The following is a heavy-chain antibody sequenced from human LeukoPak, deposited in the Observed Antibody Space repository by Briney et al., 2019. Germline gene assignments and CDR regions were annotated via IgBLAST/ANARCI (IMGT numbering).Heavy chain of an antibody. D-gene: IGHD6-13*01. V-gene: IGHV3-11*05. Sequence: GGSLRLSCAASGFTFSDYYMSWIRQAPGKGLEWVSDISSTSIYTNYADSVKGRFTISRDIAKNSLYLQMNSLRAEDTAVYYCAREYGYSSSWYSDYWGQGTLVTVSS. CDR2: ISSTSIYT. CDR3: AREYGYSSSWYSDY. J-gene: IGHJ4*02. CDR1: GFTFSDYY.